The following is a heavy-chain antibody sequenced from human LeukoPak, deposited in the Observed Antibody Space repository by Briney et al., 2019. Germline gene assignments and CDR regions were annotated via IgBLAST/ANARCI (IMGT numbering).Heavy chain of an antibody. D-gene: IGHD3-10*01. CDR2: IYYRGTT. Sequence: SETLSLTCGVSGGPISSSNWWSWVRQPPGKGLEWIGEIYYRGTTNYNLSLKSRVTISVDRSKNQFSLRLTSVTAADTAVYYCARDYGSGDYYFAYWGQGALVTVSP. CDR1: GGPISSSNW. J-gene: IGHJ4*02. V-gene: IGHV4-4*02. CDR3: ARDYGSGDYYFAY.